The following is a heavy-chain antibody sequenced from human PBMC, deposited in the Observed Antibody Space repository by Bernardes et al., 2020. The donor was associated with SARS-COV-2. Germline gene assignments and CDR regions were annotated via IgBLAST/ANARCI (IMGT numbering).Heavy chain of an antibody. CDR3: ARHLMVSFGDFGPFDM. CDR1: GGSIDSSSHY. V-gene: IGHV4-39*01. Sequence: SETLSLTCNVFGGSIDSSSHYWGWLRQSPGKGLEWIGSMYFSGSTYYNSSLESRVTISADTSKTQLSLKLSSVTAADTAVYYCARHLMVSFGDFGPFDMWGQGTMVSVSS. D-gene: IGHD3-10*01. J-gene: IGHJ3*02. CDR2: MYFSGST.